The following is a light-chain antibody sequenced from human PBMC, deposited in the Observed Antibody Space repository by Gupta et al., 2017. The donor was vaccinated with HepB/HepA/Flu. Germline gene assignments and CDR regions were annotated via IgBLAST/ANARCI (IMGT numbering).Light chain of an antibody. CDR1: AVPKQY. CDR2: KDS. CDR3: QSADSSGTYVV. V-gene: IGLV3-25*03. Sequence: SYALTQPPSVSVSPGQTARITCSGDAVPKQYAYWYQQKPGQAPVLVIYKDSERPSVIPERFSGSSSGTTVTLTISGVQAEDEADYYCQSADSSGTYVVFGGGTKLTVL. J-gene: IGLJ2*01.